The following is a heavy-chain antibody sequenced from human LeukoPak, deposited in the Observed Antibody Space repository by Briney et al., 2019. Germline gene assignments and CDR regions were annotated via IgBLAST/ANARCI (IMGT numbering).Heavy chain of an antibody. J-gene: IGHJ6*03. CDR1: GHSISSGSYY. Sequence: PSETLSLTCSVSGHSISSGSYYWSWIRQPAGKGLEWIGRIYTSGSTNYNPSLKSRVAISVDTSKNQFSLKLSSVTAADTAVYYCARASSRYCSSTSCYDYYYYYYMDVWGKGTTVTVSS. D-gene: IGHD2-2*01. CDR2: IYTSGST. V-gene: IGHV4-61*02. CDR3: ARASSRYCSSTSCYDYYYYYYMDV.